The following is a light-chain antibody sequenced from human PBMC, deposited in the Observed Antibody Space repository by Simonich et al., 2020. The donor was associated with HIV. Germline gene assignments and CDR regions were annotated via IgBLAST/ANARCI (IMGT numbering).Light chain of an antibody. CDR3: QQRSNWPLT. J-gene: IGKJ4*01. CDR2: GTS. CDR1: KSVSSN. Sequence: EIVMTQSPATLSESPGERATLPCRARKSVSSNLAWYQQKLGQAPILLIYGTSTMATGIPARFSGSGSGTEFTLTISSLEPEDFAVYYCQQRSNWPLTFGGGTKVEIK. V-gene: IGKV3-15*01.